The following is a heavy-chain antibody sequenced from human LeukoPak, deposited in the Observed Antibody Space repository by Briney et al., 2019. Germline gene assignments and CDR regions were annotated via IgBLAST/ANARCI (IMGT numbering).Heavy chain of an antibody. J-gene: IGHJ6*03. V-gene: IGHV4-34*01. CDR2: IKHSGSS. Sequence: SETLSPTCPVDAGSSTGYYWSWIRQPPGNGLGRVGEIKHSGSSNYDTALKRGVTIAVDTSKNQSTLKLSSVTAADTAVYYCARVVYYYYYMDVWGKGTTVTVSS. CDR1: AGSSTGYY. CDR3: ARVVYYYYYMDV.